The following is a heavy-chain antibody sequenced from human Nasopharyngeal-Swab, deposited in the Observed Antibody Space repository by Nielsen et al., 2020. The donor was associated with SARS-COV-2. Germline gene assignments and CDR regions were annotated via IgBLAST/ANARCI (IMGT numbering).Heavy chain of an antibody. J-gene: IGHJ4*02. CDR1: GFTFENYA. Sequence: SLKISWAASGFTFENYAMHWVRQPPGKGLEWVSGITWNSGNKGYAESVQGRFTISRDNAKNSLYLQMNSLRAEDTALYYCAKARRTDTYGYECFDSWGQGTLVTVSS. CDR3: AKARRTDTYGYECFDS. CDR2: ITWNSGNK. V-gene: IGHV3-9*01. D-gene: IGHD5-18*01.